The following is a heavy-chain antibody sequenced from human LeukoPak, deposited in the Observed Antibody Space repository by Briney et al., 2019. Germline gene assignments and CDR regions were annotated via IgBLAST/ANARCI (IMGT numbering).Heavy chain of an antibody. CDR2: IKHSART. V-gene: IGHV4-34*01. CDR1: GGSFSGYY. J-gene: IGHJ4*02. CDR3: ARGPTTVTRAFDY. D-gene: IGHD4-17*01. Sequence: SETLSLTCAVYGGSFSGYYWSWIRQPPGKGLEWIGEIKHSARTNYNPSLKSRVTISVDTSKNQFSLKLKSVTAADTAVYYCARGPTTVTRAFDYWGQGTLVTVSS.